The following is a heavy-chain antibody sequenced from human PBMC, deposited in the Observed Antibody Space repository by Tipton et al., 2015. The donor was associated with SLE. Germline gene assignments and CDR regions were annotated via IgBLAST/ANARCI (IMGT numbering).Heavy chain of an antibody. V-gene: IGHV4-59*11. CDR3: ASRSSGYDPDYYGMDV. Sequence: TLSLTCTVSGGSITSHYWSWIRQPPGKGLEWIGYIFYNGNTNYNPSLKSRVSASLDTSKNQFSLKLNSVTAADTAVYYCASRSSGYDPDYYGMDVWGQGTTVTVSS. J-gene: IGHJ6*02. D-gene: IGHD5-12*01. CDR1: GGSITSHY. CDR2: IFYNGNT.